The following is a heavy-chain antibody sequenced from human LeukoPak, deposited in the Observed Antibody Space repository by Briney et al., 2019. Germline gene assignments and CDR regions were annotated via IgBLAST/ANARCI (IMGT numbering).Heavy chain of an antibody. Sequence: GGSLRLSCAASGFTFSSYGMHWVRQAPGKGLEWVAVISYDGSNKYYADSVKGRFTISVDKSISTAYLQWSRLKASDTAMYYCARHPKSGYSGYESDYWGQGTLVTVSS. V-gene: IGHV3-30*03. CDR2: ISYDGSNK. CDR1: GFTFSSYG. D-gene: IGHD5-12*01. J-gene: IGHJ4*02. CDR3: ARHPKSGYSGYESDY.